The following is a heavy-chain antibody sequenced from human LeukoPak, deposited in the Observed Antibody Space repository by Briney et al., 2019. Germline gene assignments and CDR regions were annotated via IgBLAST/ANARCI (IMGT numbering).Heavy chain of an antibody. CDR1: RFIFSSYD. V-gene: IGHV3-30*04. D-gene: IGHD3-10*02. CDR2: ISYDGSNK. Sequence: GRSLRLSCVASRFIFSSYDMHWVRQAPGKGLEWVAVISYDGSNKYYGESVKGRFTISRDNSKNTLYLQMNSLRGEDTAEYYCAKEELRWISMWGYMDVWGKGTTVTISS. J-gene: IGHJ6*03. CDR3: AKEELRWISMWGYMDV.